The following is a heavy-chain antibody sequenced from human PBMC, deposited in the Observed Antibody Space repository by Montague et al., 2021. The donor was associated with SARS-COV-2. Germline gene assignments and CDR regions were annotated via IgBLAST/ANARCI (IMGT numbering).Heavy chain of an antibody. V-gene: IGHV4-61*09. Sequence: TLSLTCTVSGDSMTSGSYFWTWIRQPAGKGLEWIGHIQTSGTSNYNPSLRGRITFSTDTSRSQFSLELRSVTAADTAVYHCARDRPESWRISPGLAGLFATVVHSASGMDVWGQGTTVTVS. J-gene: IGHJ6*02. CDR2: IQTSGTS. CDR1: GDSMTSGSYF. D-gene: IGHD2-8*01. CDR3: ARDRPESWRISPGLAGLFATVVHSASGMDV.